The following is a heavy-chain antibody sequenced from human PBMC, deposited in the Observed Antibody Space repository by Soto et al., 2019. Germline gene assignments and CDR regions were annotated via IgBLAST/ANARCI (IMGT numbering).Heavy chain of an antibody. CDR1: GGSISSGDYY. CDR3: ARAEDRRRDGYTNFDY. J-gene: IGHJ4*02. Sequence: PSETLSLTCTVSGGSISSGDYYWSWIRQPPGKGLEWIGYIYYSGSTYYNPSLKSRVTISVDTSKNQFSLKLSSVTAADTAVYYCARAEDRRRDGYTNFDYWGQGTLVTVSS. V-gene: IGHV4-30-4*01. CDR2: IYYSGST. D-gene: IGHD5-12*01.